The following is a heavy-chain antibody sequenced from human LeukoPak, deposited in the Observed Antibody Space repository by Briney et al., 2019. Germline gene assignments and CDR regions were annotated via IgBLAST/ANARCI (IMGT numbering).Heavy chain of an antibody. CDR2: IIVSGGST. CDR1: GFTFGSYA. Sequence: GGYLSFYAAASGFTFGSYAMSWVRQAPGKGLKGVTAIIVSGGSTYYADSVKGRFTISRYNSKNTLYLQMNSLRAEDTAVYYCAKDSQYSYGPDYWGQGTLVTVSS. CDR3: AKDSQYSYGPDY. D-gene: IGHD5-18*01. V-gene: IGHV3-23*01. J-gene: IGHJ4*02.